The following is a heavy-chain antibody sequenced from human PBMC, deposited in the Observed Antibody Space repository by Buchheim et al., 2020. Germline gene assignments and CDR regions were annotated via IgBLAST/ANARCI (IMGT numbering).Heavy chain of an antibody. D-gene: IGHD1-14*01. J-gene: IGHJ6*03. CDR3: ARSTGFRMDV. V-gene: IGHV3-7*01. CDR1: GFTFKNHW. Sequence: EVQLVESGGGLVQPGGPLRLSCAASGFTFKNHWINWVRQAPGKGLEWVANIKQDGSEKYYVDSVKGRLTISRDNAKNSLYLQMNSMRAEDTAVYYCARSTGFRMDVWGKGTT. CDR2: IKQDGSEK.